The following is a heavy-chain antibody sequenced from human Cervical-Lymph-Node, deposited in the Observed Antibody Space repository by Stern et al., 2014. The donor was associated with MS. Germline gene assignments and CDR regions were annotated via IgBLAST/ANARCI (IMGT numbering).Heavy chain of an antibody. CDR3: ARVWSDAFDI. J-gene: IGHJ3*02. D-gene: IGHD1-1*01. V-gene: IGHV4-59*01. CDR1: GGSISSYY. CDR2: IYYSGST. Sequence: VQLQESGPGLVKPSETLSLTCTVSGGSISSYYWSWIRQPPGKGLEWIGYIYYSGSTNYNPSLKSRVTISVDTSKNQFSLKLSSVTAADTAVYYCARVWSDAFDIWGQGTMVTVSS.